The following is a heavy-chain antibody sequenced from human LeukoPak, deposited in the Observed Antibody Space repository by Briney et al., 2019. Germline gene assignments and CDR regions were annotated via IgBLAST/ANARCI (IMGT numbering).Heavy chain of an antibody. CDR2: IYYSGST. J-gene: IGHJ3*02. CDR3: ARVAHAFDI. CDR1: GGSISSGDYC. V-gene: IGHV4-30-4*01. Sequence: SETLSLTCTVSGGSISSGDYCWSWIRQPPGKGLEWIGYIYYSGSTYYTPSLKSRVTISVDTSKNQFSLKLSSVTAADTAVYYCARVAHAFDIWGQGTMVTVPS.